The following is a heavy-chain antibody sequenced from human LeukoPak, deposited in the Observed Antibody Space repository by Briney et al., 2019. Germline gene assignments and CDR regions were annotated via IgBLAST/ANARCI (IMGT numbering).Heavy chain of an antibody. Sequence: PGGSLRLSCAASGFTLSGHWMSWVRQAPGKGLEWVANIRQDASDKYYVDSVKGRFTISRDNADYSLYLHMSSLRAEDTAVYYCAKQRGQGYYFDYWGQGTLVTVSS. CDR1: GFTLSGHW. V-gene: IGHV3-7*01. CDR2: IRQDASDK. J-gene: IGHJ4*02. D-gene: IGHD1/OR15-1a*01. CDR3: AKQRGQGYYFDY.